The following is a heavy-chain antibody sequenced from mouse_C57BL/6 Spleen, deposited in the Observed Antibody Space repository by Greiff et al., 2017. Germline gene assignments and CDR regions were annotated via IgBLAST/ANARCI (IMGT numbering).Heavy chain of an antibody. CDR1: GFTFSDYG. V-gene: IGHV5-17*01. CDR2: ISSGSSTL. CDR3: ARDYY. J-gene: IGHJ2*01. Sequence: EVKLVESGGGLVKPGGSLKLSCAASGFTFSDYGMHWFRQAPEKGLEWVAYISSGSSTLYYADTVRGRFTLSRDNAKNTLFLQMTSLRSEDTAMYYCARDYYWGQGTTLTVSS.